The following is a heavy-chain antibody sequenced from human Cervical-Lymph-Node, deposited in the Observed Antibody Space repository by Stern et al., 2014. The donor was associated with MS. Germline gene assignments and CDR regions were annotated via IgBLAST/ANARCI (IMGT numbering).Heavy chain of an antibody. J-gene: IGHJ6*02. CDR1: GYTFTDYY. D-gene: IGHD1-1*01. Sequence: QMQLVQYGAEVKNPGASVKVSCKASGYTFTDYYMQWMRQAPGQGLEWMGWINPNNGGTKSAQKFQGWVTMTRDTSTSTAYMELSRLRSDDTAIYYCARASTTANNYYDGVDVWGQGTTVTVTS. CDR2: INPNNGGT. CDR3: ARASTTANNYYDGVDV. V-gene: IGHV1-2*04.